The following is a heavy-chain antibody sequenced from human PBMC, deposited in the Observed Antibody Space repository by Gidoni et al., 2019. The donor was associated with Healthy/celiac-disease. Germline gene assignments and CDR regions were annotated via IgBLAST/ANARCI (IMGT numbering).Heavy chain of an antibody. V-gene: IGHV4-38-2*01. CDR2: IYHSGST. J-gene: IGHJ4*02. Sequence: QVQLQESGPGLVKPSETLSLTCAVSGYSLSSGYYWGWIRQPPGKGLEWIGSIYHSGSTDYNPSLKSRVTISVDTSKNQFSLKLSSVTAADTAVYYCASYQGYGGYFDYWGQGTLVTVSS. CDR1: GYSLSSGYY. D-gene: IGHD1-26*01. CDR3: ASYQGYGGYFDY.